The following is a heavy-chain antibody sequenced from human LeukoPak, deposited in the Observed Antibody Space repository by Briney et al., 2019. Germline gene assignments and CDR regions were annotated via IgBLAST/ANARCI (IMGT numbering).Heavy chain of an antibody. CDR2: INPNSGGT. J-gene: IGHJ4*02. CDR1: GYTFTGYY. Sequence: ASAKVSCKASGYTFTGYYMHWVRQAPGQGLEWMGRINPNSGGTNYAQKFQGRVTMTRDTSISTAYMELSRLRPDDTAVYYCARVCSSTSCYNPDFDYWGQGTLVTVSS. V-gene: IGHV1-2*06. D-gene: IGHD2-2*02. CDR3: ARVCSSTSCYNPDFDY.